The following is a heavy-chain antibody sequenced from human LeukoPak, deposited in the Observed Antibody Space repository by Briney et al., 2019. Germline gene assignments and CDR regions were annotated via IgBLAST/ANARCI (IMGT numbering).Heavy chain of an antibody. D-gene: IGHD2-21*02. Sequence: SETLSLTCTVSGGSISSYYWSWIRQPPGKGLEWIGYIYYSGSTNYNPSLKSRVTISVDTSKNQFSLKLSSVTAADTAVCYCAREAYCGGDCYYDYWGQGTLVTVSS. V-gene: IGHV4-59*01. CDR2: IYYSGST. CDR3: AREAYCGGDCYYDY. J-gene: IGHJ4*02. CDR1: GGSISSYY.